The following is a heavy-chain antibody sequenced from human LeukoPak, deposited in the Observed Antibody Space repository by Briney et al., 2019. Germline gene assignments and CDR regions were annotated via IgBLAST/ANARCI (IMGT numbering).Heavy chain of an antibody. V-gene: IGHV1-69*04. D-gene: IGHD2-2*01. CDR1: GGTFSSYA. J-gene: IGHJ4*02. Sequence: ASVKVSCKASGGTFSSYAISWVRQAPGQGLEWMGRIIPILGIANYAQKFQGGVTITADKSTSTAYMELSSLRSEDTAVYYCASSCSSTSCSPYWGQGTLVTVSS. CDR2: IIPILGIA. CDR3: ASSCSSTSCSPY.